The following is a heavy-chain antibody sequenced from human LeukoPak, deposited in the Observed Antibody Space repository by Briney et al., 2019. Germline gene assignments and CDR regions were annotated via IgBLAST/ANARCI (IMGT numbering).Heavy chain of an antibody. D-gene: IGHD1-20*01. V-gene: IGHV1-46*01. CDR2: LNAGGGRT. Sequence: ASVKVSCKASGYTFTSYYMHWVRQAPGQGLEWMGILNAGGGRTSYAQKFQGRVSMTRDTSTSTVYVELSSLRSEDTAVYYCARSITGTSPTDYWGQGTLVTVSS. J-gene: IGHJ4*02. CDR1: GYTFTSYY. CDR3: ARSITGTSPTDY.